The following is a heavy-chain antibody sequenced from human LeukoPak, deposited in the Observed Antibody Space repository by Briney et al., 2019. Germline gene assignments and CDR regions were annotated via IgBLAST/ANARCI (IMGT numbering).Heavy chain of an antibody. CDR3: ARDVTGDYSNAWDWQSYYFDY. V-gene: IGHV1-3*02. D-gene: IGHD6-19*01. CDR2: DNPGSGDT. J-gene: IGHJ4*01. CDR1: GFTITNYA. Sequence: GASVKVSCKTSGFTITNYAIHWVRQAPGHRLEWMGWDNPGSGDTKYSEDFQGRLSITRDTSASTVYMALSSLTSEDMAVYYCARDVTGDYSNAWDWQSYYFDYWGHGTLVTVSS.